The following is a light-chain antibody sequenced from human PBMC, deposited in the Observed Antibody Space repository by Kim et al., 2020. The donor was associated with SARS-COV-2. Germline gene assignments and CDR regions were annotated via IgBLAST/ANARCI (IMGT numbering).Light chain of an antibody. J-gene: IGKJ2*01. Sequence: LSPGERATPACRASQSVSSSYLAWYQQKPGQAPRLLIYGASSRATGIPDRFSGSGSGTDFTLTISRLEPEDFAVYYCQQYGSSQYTFGQGTKLEI. V-gene: IGKV3-20*01. CDR1: QSVSSSY. CDR3: QQYGSSQYT. CDR2: GAS.